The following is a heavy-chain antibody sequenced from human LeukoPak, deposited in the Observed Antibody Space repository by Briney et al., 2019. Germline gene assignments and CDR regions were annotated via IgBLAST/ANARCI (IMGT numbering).Heavy chain of an antibody. CDR1: GFTFSSYG. CDR3: AKGYGLQLVNNWFDP. CDR2: IWYDGSNK. Sequence: GGSLRLSCAASGFTFSSYGMHWVRQAPGNGLEWVAVIWYDGSNKYYADSVKGRFTISRDNSKNTLYLQLNSLRAEDTAVYFCAKGYGLQLVNNWFDPWGQGTLVIVSS. V-gene: IGHV3-30*02. D-gene: IGHD6-13*01. J-gene: IGHJ5*02.